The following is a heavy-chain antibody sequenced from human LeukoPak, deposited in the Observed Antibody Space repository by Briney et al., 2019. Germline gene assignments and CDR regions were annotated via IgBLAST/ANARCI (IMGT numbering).Heavy chain of an antibody. V-gene: IGHV3-21*01. CDR1: GFTFSSYS. J-gene: IGHJ4*02. CDR3: ARKRPNYFDY. CDR2: ISSRSCYI. Sequence: PGGSLRLSCAASGFTFSSYSMNWVRQAPGKGLEWVSSISSRSCYIYYAVSVKGRFTISRDNAKNSLYLQMNSLRAEDTALYYCARKRPNYFDYWGQGTLVTVSS.